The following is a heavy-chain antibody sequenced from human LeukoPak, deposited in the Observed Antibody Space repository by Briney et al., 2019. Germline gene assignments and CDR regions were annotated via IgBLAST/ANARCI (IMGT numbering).Heavy chain of an antibody. V-gene: IGHV3-7*01. J-gene: IGHJ4*02. CDR2: IKQDESEK. CDR1: GFTFSSHW. D-gene: IGHD3-10*01. Sequence: PGGSLRLSCAASGFTFSSHWMSRIRQAPGKGLEWVANIKQDESEKFYVDSVKGRFTISSDNAKQSLYLQMDSLRAEDTAVYYCVRDKGGLLRVFDYWGQGTLVTVSS. CDR3: VRDKGGLLRVFDY.